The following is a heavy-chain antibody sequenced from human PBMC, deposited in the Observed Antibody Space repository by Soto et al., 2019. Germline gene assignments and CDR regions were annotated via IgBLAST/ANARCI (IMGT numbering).Heavy chain of an antibody. CDR2: IHYSESS. V-gene: IGHV4-39*01. D-gene: IGHD2-2*01. CDR1: GASLSSGYYY. Sequence: NPSETLSLTCTVSGASLSSGYYYWGWIRQPPGKGLEWIGSIHYSESSYFYPSLQSRVTISLDTSQNQISLNLSSVTGADTAVYYCARSRGPRNQNAFDIWGQGTMVTVSS. CDR3: ARSRGPRNQNAFDI. J-gene: IGHJ3*02.